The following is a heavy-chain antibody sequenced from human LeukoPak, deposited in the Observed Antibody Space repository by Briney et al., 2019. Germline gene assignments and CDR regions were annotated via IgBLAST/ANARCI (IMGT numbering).Heavy chain of an antibody. CDR3: VRDVWGDRDGFFEY. CDR1: GFTFSSYW. J-gene: IGHJ4*02. Sequence: GGSLRLSCAASGFTFSSYWMHWVRHDPGKGLVWVSRINLDGRSTSYPDSVKGRFTVSRDNAKNTLYLQMNSLRAEDTAVYYCVRDVWGDRDGFFEYWGQGALVTVSS. D-gene: IGHD5-24*01. CDR2: INLDGRST. V-gene: IGHV3-74*01.